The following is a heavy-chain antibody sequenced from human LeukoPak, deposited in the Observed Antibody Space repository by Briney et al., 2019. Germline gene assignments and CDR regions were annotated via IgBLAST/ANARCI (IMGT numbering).Heavy chain of an antibody. CDR2: INPNSGDT. D-gene: IGHD5-24*01. CDR1: GYTFTGYY. J-gene: IGHJ4*02. V-gene: IGHV1-2*02. Sequence: ASVTVSCKASGYTFTGYYMHWVRQAPGQGLEWMGWINPNSGDTNYAQNFQGRVTMTRDTSISTAYMELSRLRSDDTAVFYCARDQMGHFDYWGQGTLVTVSS. CDR3: ARDQMGHFDY.